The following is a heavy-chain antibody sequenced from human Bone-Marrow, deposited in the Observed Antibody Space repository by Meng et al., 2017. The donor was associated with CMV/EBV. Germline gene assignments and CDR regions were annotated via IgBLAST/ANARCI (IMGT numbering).Heavy chain of an antibody. CDR1: GFTFSSYS. V-gene: IGHV3-21*01. J-gene: IGHJ4*02. Sequence: GESLKISCAASGFTFSSYSMNWVRQAQGKGLEWVSSISSSSSYIYYADSVKGRFTISRDNDKNSLYLQMNSLRAEYTAVYYCARDSTGALFGVVIMVYWGRGTLVTGSS. CDR3: ARDSTGALFGVVIMVY. D-gene: IGHD3-3*01. CDR2: ISSSSSYI.